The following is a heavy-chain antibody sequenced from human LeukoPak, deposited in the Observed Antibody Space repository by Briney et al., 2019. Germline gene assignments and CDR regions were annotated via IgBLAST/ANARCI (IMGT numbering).Heavy chain of an antibody. CDR1: GFTVSSNY. Sequence: GGSLRLSCAASGFTVSSNYMSWVRQAPGQGLEWVSVIYSGGSTYYADSVKGRFTISRDNSKNTLYLQMNSLRAEDTAVYYCARDDYGNYVDYYYGMDVWGQGTTVTVSS. J-gene: IGHJ6*02. CDR3: ARDDYGNYVDYYYGMDV. D-gene: IGHD4-11*01. CDR2: IYSGGST. V-gene: IGHV3-66*01.